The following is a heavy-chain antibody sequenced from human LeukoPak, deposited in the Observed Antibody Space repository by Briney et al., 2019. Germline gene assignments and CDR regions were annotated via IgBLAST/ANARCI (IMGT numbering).Heavy chain of an antibody. D-gene: IGHD5-12*01. V-gene: IGHV4-31*03. Sequence: SQTLSLTCTVSGGSISSGGYYRSWIRQHPGKGLEWIGNIYHSGTTYYNPSLQSRVSISVDTSKNQFSLKLSSVTAADTAVYYCARDSGYSGVDYWGQGTLVTVSS. CDR2: IYHSGTT. CDR3: ARDSGYSGVDY. CDR1: GGSISSGGYY. J-gene: IGHJ4*02.